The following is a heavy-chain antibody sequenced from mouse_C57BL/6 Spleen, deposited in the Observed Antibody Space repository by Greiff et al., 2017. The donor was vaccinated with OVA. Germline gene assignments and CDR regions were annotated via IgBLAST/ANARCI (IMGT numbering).Heavy chain of an antibody. D-gene: IGHD1-1*01. Sequence: QVQLQQSGAELVRPGTSVKVSCKASGYAFTNYLIEWVKQRPGQGLEWIGVINPGCGGTNYNEKFKGKATLTADKSSSTAYMQLSSLTSEDSAVYFCARRSTAVVVDDWGQGTTLTVSS. CDR1: GYAFTNYL. J-gene: IGHJ2*01. CDR2: INPGCGGT. V-gene: IGHV1-54*01. CDR3: ARRSTAVVVDD.